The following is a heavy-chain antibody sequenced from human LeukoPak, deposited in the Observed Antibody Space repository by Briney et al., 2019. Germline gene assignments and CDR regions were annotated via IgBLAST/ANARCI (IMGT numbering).Heavy chain of an antibody. CDR2: ISSSSSYI. CDR3: ARSLMGIYYFDY. CDR1: GFTFSSYS. J-gene: IGHJ4*02. V-gene: IGHV3-21*01. D-gene: IGHD2-8*01. Sequence: NPGGSLRLSCAASGFTFSSYSMNWVRQAPGKGLEWVSSISSSSSYIYYADSVKGRFTISRDNAKNSLYLQMNSLRAEDTAVYYCARSLMGIYYFDYWGQGTLVTVSS.